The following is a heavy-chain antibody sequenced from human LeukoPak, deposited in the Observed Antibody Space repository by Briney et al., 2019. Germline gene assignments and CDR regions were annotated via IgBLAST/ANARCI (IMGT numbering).Heavy chain of an antibody. V-gene: IGHV1-2*02. CDR1: GYIFSGYY. J-gene: IGHJ4*02. CDR2: INPNSGDT. D-gene: IGHD3-10*01. CDR3: ARGFGELFPTFDY. Sequence: ASVKVSCKASGYIFSGYYMHWVRQAPGQGLEWMGWINPNSGDTNYAQKFQGRVTMTRDTSISTAYMELSRLRSDDTAVYYCARGFGELFPTFDYWGQGTLVTVSS.